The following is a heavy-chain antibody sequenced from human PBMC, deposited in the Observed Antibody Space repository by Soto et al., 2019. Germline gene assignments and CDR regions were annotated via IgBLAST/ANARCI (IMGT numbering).Heavy chain of an antibody. J-gene: IGHJ5*02. V-gene: IGHV3-30*18. CDR3: AKDNGPSSIAVAGTYH. Sequence: GGSLRLSCAASGFTFSSYGMHWVRQAPGKGLEWVAVISYDGSNKYYADSVKGRFTISRDNSKNTLYLQMNSLRAEDTAVYYCAKDNGPSSIAVAGTYHWGQGTLVTVSS. CDR1: GFTFSSYG. CDR2: ISYDGSNK. D-gene: IGHD6-19*01.